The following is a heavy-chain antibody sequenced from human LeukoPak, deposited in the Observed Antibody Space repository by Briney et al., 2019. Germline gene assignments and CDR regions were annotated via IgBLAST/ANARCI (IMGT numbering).Heavy chain of an antibody. CDR3: ARSRDILTGYYIGYYYYYMDV. V-gene: IGHV1-69*13. J-gene: IGHJ6*03. CDR2: IIPIFGTA. D-gene: IGHD3-9*01. Sequence: ASVKVSCKASGGTFSSYAVSWVRQAPGQGLEWMEGIIPIFGTANYAQKFQGRVTITADESTSTAYMELSSLRSEDTAVYYCARSRDILTGYYIGYYYYYMDVWGKGTTVTISS. CDR1: GGTFSSYA.